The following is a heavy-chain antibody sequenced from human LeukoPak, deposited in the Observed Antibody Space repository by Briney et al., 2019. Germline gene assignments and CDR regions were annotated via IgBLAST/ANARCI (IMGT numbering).Heavy chain of an antibody. V-gene: IGHV4-59*01. Sequence: SETLSLTCTVSGGSISSYYWSWIRQPPGKGLEWIGYIYYSGSTNYNPSLKSRVTISVDMSKNQFSLKLSSVTAADTAVYYCARRVSGSYAYYFDYWGQGTLVTVSS. CDR3: ARRVSGSYAYYFDY. J-gene: IGHJ4*02. CDR1: GGSISSYY. D-gene: IGHD3-16*01. CDR2: IYYSGST.